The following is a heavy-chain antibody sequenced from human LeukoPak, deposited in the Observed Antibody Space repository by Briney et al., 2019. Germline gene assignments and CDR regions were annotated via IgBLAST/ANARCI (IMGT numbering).Heavy chain of an antibody. CDR3: ARRYSDSSGYYYDGMDV. V-gene: IGHV5-51*01. J-gene: IGHJ6*02. Sequence: GESLKISCKGSGYSFTSYWIGWVRQMPGKGLEWMGIIYPGDSDTRYSPSFQGQVTISADKSISTAYLQWSSLKASDTAMYYCARRYSDSSGYYYDGMDVWGQGTTVTVSS. CDR1: GYSFTSYW. D-gene: IGHD3-22*01. CDR2: IYPGDSDT.